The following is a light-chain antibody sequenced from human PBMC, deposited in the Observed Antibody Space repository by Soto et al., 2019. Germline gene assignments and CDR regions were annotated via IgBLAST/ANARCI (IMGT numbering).Light chain of an antibody. CDR1: QSVSSN. CDR2: GAS. V-gene: IGKV3-15*01. CDR3: QQYNNWPPYT. Sequence: EIVMTQSPATLSVSPGERATLSCRASQSVSSNLAWYQQKPGQAPRLLIYGASTRATGIPARFSGSESGTEFTFTISSLQSEDFALYYCQQYNNWPPYTFGQGTKLEIK. J-gene: IGKJ2*01.